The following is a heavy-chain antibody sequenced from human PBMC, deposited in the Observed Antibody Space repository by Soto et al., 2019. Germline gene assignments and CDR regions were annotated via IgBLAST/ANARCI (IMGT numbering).Heavy chain of an antibody. CDR3: AKVSLSGYSYQGWGGTIDY. Sequence: GGSLRLSCAASGFTFSSYAMSWVRQAPGKGLEWVSAISGSGGSTYYADSVKGRFTISRDNSKNTLYLQMNSLRAEDTAVYYCAKVSLSGYSYQGWGGTIDYWGQGTLVTVSS. CDR1: GFTFSSYA. V-gene: IGHV3-23*01. D-gene: IGHD5-18*01. CDR2: ISGSGGST. J-gene: IGHJ4*02.